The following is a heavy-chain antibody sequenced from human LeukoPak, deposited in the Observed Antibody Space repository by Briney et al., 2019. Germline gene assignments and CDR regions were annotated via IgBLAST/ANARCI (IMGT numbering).Heavy chain of an antibody. CDR3: ATHGYSELRYFDWSTNE. D-gene: IGHD3-9*01. Sequence: GGSLRLSCAASGFTFSSYWMSWVRQAPGKGLEWVANIKQDGSEKYYVDSVKGRFTISRDNAKKSLYLQMDSLRAEDTAVYYCATHGYSELRYFDWSTNEWGQGTLVTVSS. CDR1: GFTFSSYW. CDR2: IKQDGSEK. J-gene: IGHJ4*02. V-gene: IGHV3-7*01.